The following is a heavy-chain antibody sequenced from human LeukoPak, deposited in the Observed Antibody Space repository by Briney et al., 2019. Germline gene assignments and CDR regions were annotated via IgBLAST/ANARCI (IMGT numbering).Heavy chain of an antibody. D-gene: IGHD3-16*02. CDR2: INQDGSET. CDR1: GLTLSNYW. J-gene: IGHJ4*02. Sequence: GGSLRLSCAPSGLTLSNYWMSWVRQAPGRGLEWVGNINQDGSETFYVDSVKGRFTISRDNAMNSLFLLMNSLRAEDTAVYYCARDSSPGYYDYVWGTYPRYWGQGTLVTVSS. CDR3: ARDSSPGYYDYVWGTYPRY. V-gene: IGHV3-7*05.